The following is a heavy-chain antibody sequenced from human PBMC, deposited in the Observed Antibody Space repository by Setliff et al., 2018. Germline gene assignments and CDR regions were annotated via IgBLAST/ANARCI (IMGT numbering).Heavy chain of an antibody. CDR3: TSAKLERRTGHHYYMDV. V-gene: IGHV3-15*01. D-gene: IGHD1-1*01. Sequence: PGGSLRLSCVGSGFNFRNYEMNWVRRAPGKGLEWVGRIRSRNDGGTTDYAAPVKGRFTFSRDDSKNTLYLQMNNLKTEDTATYYCTSAKLERRTGHHYYMDVWGKGTTVTVSS. CDR1: GFNFRNYE. CDR2: IRSRNDGGTT. J-gene: IGHJ6*03.